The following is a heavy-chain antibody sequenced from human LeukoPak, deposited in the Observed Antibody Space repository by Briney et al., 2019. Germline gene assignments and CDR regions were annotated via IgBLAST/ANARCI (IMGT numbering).Heavy chain of an antibody. CDR2: ISYDGSNK. J-gene: IGHJ4*02. CDR3: AKSQDSRGYYDY. D-gene: IGHD3-22*01. CDR1: GFTFSSYG. V-gene: IGHV3-30*18. Sequence: GGSLRLSCAASGFTFSSYGMHWVRQAPGKGLEWVAVISYDGSNKYYADSVKGRFTISRDNSKNTLYLQMNSLRAEDTAVYYCAKSQDSRGYYDYWGQGTLVTVSS.